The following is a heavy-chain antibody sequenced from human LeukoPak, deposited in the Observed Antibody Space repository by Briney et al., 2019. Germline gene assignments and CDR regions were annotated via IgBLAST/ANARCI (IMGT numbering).Heavy chain of an antibody. CDR3: AKDVWWSVS. CDR1: RFTFSNHA. V-gene: IGHV3-23*01. CDR2: ISASGDDT. D-gene: IGHD2-8*02. Sequence: GGSLRLSCAASRFTFSNHAMTWVRQAPGKGLEWVAAISASGDDTFYADSVKGRFTISRDNSKNILYLQMNSLRAEDTAMYFCAKDVWWSVSWGQGTPVTVSS. J-gene: IGHJ5*02.